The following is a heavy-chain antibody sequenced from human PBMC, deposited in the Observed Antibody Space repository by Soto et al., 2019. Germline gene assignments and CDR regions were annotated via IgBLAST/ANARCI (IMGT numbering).Heavy chain of an antibody. CDR2: IRRKVSSATT. J-gene: IGHJ4*02. D-gene: IGHD3-10*01. V-gene: IGHV3-49*03. CDR3: AREQGGITGVRGDVDY. Sequence: GGSLRLSCIASGFNFGDYSMSWFRQAPGKGLEWVNFIRRKVSSATTEDAASVRGRFIISRDDSKSAVYLQMNSLKIEDTAVYYCAREQGGITGVRGDVDYWGQGTLVTVSS. CDR1: GFNFGDYS.